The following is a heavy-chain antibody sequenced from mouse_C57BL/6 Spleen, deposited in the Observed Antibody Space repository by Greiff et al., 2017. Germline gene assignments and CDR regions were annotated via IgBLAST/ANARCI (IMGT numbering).Heavy chain of an antibody. CDR3: ASYGFLYAMDY. CDR1: GFSLTSYG. V-gene: IGHV2-2*01. CDR2: IWSGGST. D-gene: IGHD1-1*02. Sequence: VKLMESGPGLVQPSQSLSITCTVSGFSLTSYGVHWVRQSPGKGLEWLGVIWSGGSTDYNAAFISRLSISKDNSKSQVFFKMNSLQADDTAIYYCASYGFLYAMDYWGQGTSVTASS. J-gene: IGHJ4*01.